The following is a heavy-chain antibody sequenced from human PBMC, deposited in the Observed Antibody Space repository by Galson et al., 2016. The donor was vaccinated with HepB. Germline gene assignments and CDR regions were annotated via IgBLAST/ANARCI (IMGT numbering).Heavy chain of an antibody. Sequence: SLRLSCAASGFTFSSCAMSWVRQAPGKGLEWVSAISGNGDSIYYADSVRGRFTISRDNSKNTLFLQITSLRAEDTAVFYCAKDVHYDFWSALHNYFEYWGQGTLVTVSS. J-gene: IGHJ4*02. CDR1: GFTFSSCA. V-gene: IGHV3-23*01. D-gene: IGHD3-3*01. CDR2: ISGNGDSI. CDR3: AKDVHYDFWSALHNYFEY.